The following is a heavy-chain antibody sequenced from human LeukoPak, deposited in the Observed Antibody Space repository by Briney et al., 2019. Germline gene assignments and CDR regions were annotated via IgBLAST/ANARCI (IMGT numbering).Heavy chain of an antibody. CDR2: INPSGGST. CDR3: ARTLIYGDYVDYYYGMDV. J-gene: IGHJ6*02. D-gene: IGHD4-17*01. CDR1: GYTFTSYY. Sequence: GASVKVSCKASGYTFTSYYMHWVRQAPGQGLEWMGIINPSGGSTSYAQKFQGRVTMTRDASTSTVYMELSSLRSEDTAVYYCARTLIYGDYVDYYYGMDVWGQGTTVTVSS. V-gene: IGHV1-46*01.